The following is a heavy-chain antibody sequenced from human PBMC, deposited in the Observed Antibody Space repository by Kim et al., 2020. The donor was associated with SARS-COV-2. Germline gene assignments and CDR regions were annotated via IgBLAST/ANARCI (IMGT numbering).Heavy chain of an antibody. J-gene: IGHJ4*02. D-gene: IGHD6-13*01. V-gene: IGHV3-33*01. Sequence: ADSVKGRFTISGDNSKNTLYLQMNSLRAEDTAVYYCARQKLVRLYYFDYWGQGTLVTVSS. CDR3: ARQKLVRLYYFDY.